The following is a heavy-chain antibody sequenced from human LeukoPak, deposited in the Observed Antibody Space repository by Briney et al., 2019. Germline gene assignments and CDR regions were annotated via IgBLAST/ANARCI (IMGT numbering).Heavy chain of an antibody. CDR1: AFTFSDYS. Sequence: GGSLRLSCAASAFTFSDYSMNWVRQAPGKGLEWISYIDTSSSTMYYADTVMGRFTISRDNAKESLYLQMNSLRDEDTAVYYCAREDDSWGPNNLDLWGQGTMVTVSS. CDR2: IDTSSSTM. V-gene: IGHV3-48*02. J-gene: IGHJ3*01. D-gene: IGHD7-27*01. CDR3: AREDDSWGPNNLDL.